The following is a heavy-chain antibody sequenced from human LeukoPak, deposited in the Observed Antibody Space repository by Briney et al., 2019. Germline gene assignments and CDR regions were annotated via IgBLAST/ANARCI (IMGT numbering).Heavy chain of an antibody. Sequence: SETLSLTCTVSGGSISSYYWSWIRQPPGNGLEWIGYIYYSGSTNYNPSLKSRVTISVDTSKNQFSLKLSSVTAADTAVYYCARGTVAGRESFFDYWGQGTLVTVSS. D-gene: IGHD6-19*01. CDR3: ARGTVAGRESFFDY. CDR2: IYYSGST. V-gene: IGHV4-59*01. J-gene: IGHJ4*02. CDR1: GGSISSYY.